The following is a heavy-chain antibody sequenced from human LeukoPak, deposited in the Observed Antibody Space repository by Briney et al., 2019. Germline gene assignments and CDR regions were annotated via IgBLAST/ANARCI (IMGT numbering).Heavy chain of an antibody. D-gene: IGHD3-9*01. V-gene: IGHV3-7*03. J-gene: IGHJ4*02. CDR3: ARDQGLTGYFDY. CDR1: GFTFSNYW. Sequence: GGSLRLSCGASGFTFSNYWMSWVRQAPGKGLEWVINISQDGSGKNYADSVEGRFTISRDNAKNSLYLQMNSLRAEDTAVYYCARDQGLTGYFDYWGQGTLVTVSP. CDR2: ISQDGSGK.